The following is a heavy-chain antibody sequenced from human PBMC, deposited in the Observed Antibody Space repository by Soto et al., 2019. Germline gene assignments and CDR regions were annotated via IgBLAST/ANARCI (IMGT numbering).Heavy chain of an antibody. J-gene: IGHJ3*02. CDR2: IIPIFGTA. D-gene: IGHD2-21*01. Sequence: SVKVSCKASGGTFSSYAISWVRQAPGQGLEWMGGIIPIFGTANYAQKFQGRVTITADESTSTAYMELSSLRSEDTAVYYCARVSKVILRNDAFDIWGQGTMVAVSS. V-gene: IGHV1-69*13. CDR3: ARVSKVILRNDAFDI. CDR1: GGTFSSYA.